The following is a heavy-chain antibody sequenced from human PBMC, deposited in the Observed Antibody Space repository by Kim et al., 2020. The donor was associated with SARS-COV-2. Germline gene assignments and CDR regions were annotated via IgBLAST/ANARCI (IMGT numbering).Heavy chain of an antibody. CDR3: ARDTTLGLERRRPYTIFGVVPLDYYYYYGMDV. CDR1: GYTFTSYG. CDR2: ISAYNGNT. J-gene: IGHJ6*02. D-gene: IGHD3-3*01. Sequence: ASVKVSCKASGYTFTSYGISWVRQAPGQGLEWMGWISAYNGNTNYAQKLQGRVTMTTDTSTSTAYMELRSLRSDDTAVYYCARDTTLGLERRRPYTIFGVVPLDYYYYYGMDVWGQGTTVTVSS. V-gene: IGHV1-18*01.